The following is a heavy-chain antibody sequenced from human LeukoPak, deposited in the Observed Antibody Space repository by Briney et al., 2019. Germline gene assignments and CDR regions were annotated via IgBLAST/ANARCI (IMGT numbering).Heavy chain of an antibody. Sequence: PGASVKVSCKASGYTFTGYYMHWVRQAPGQGLEWMGWINPNSGGTNYAQKFQGRVTMTRDTSISTAYMELSRLRSDDTAVYYCARPGRTSQLLGATWPFDYWGQGTLVTVSS. CDR1: GYTFTGYY. D-gene: IGHD1-26*01. CDR2: INPNSGGT. J-gene: IGHJ4*02. V-gene: IGHV1-2*02. CDR3: ARPGRTSQLLGATWPFDY.